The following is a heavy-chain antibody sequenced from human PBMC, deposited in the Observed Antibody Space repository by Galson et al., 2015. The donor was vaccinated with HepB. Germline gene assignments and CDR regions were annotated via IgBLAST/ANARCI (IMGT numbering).Heavy chain of an antibody. Sequence: VKVSCKASGYTFTSYYMHWVRQAPGQGLEWMGIINPSGGSTSYAQKFQGRVTMTRDTSTSTVYMELSSLRSEDTAVYYCAREGGVVVVPAAKAFDIWGQGTMVTVSS. CDR2: INPSGGST. CDR3: AREGGVVVVPAAKAFDI. CDR1: GYTFTSYY. D-gene: IGHD2-2*01. V-gene: IGHV1-46*01. J-gene: IGHJ3*02.